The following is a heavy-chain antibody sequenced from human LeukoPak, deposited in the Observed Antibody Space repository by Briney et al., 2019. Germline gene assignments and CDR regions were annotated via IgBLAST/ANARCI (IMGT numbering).Heavy chain of an antibody. CDR2: IYYSGST. D-gene: IGHD1-7*01. V-gene: IGHV4-59*01. Sequence: SETLSLTCTVSGGSISSYYWSWIRQPPGKGLEWIGYIYYSGSTNYNPSLKSRVTISVDTSKNQFSLKLSSVTAADTAVYYCARAHGWNYPYYFDYWGQGTLVTVSS. CDR3: ARAHGWNYPYYFDY. CDR1: GGSISSYY. J-gene: IGHJ4*02.